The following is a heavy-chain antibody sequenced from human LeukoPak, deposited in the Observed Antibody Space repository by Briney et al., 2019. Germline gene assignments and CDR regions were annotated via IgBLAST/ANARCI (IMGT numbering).Heavy chain of an antibody. J-gene: IGHJ5*02. Sequence: SETLSLTCTVSGGSISSGSYYWSWIRQPAGKGLEWIGRIYTSGSTNYNPSLKSRVTISVDTSKNQFSLKLSSVTAADTAVYYCARENCSGSTCYTVGGDCFDPWGQGTLVTVSS. D-gene: IGHD2-15*01. V-gene: IGHV4-61*02. CDR3: ARENCSGSTCYTVGGDCFDP. CDR2: IYTSGST. CDR1: GGSISSGSYY.